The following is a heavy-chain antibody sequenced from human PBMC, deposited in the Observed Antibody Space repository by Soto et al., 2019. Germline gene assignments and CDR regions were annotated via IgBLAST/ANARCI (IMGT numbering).Heavy chain of an antibody. CDR3: ARESYYYGSGSYQTGLDYYFDY. CDR2: IWYDGSNK. J-gene: IGHJ4*02. V-gene: IGHV3-33*01. D-gene: IGHD3-10*01. CDR1: GFTFSSYG. Sequence: GGSLRLSCAASGFTFSSYGMHWVRQAPGKGLEWVAVIWYDGSNKYYADSVKGRFTISRDNSKNTLYLQMNSLRAEDTAVYYCARESYYYGSGSYQTGLDYYFDYWGQGTLVTVSS.